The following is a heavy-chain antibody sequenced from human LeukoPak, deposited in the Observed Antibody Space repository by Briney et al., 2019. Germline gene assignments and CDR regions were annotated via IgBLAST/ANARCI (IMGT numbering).Heavy chain of an antibody. V-gene: IGHV3-23*01. D-gene: IGHD5-18*01. J-gene: IGHJ4*02. CDR2: ISGSGGST. Sequence: GGSLRLSCAASGFTFSTYWMSWVRQAPGKGLEWVSAISGSGGSTYYADSVKGRFTISRDNSKNTLYLQMNSLRAEDTAVYYCAKDRVVDTAMVTSFDYWGQGTLVTVSS. CDR1: GFTFSTYW. CDR3: AKDRVVDTAMVTSFDY.